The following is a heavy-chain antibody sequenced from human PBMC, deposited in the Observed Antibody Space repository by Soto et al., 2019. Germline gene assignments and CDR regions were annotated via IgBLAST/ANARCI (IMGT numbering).Heavy chain of an antibody. J-gene: IGHJ6*02. CDR3: AKGLTGAPYYGMDV. CDR2: LTGSGGRT. D-gene: IGHD7-27*01. CDR1: GFIVNTYA. Sequence: EVQLLESGGGLVQPGGALRLACAASGFIVNTYAMLWGRQAPGKGLEWVSALTGSGGRTYYADSVKGRFTISRDNSKNTLYLQMNSLRAEDTAVYYCAKGLTGAPYYGMDVWGQGTTVTVSS. V-gene: IGHV3-23*01.